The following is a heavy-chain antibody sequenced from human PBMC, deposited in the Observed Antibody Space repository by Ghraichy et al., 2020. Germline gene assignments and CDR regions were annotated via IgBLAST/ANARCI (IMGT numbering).Heavy chain of an antibody. J-gene: IGHJ4*02. V-gene: IGHV2-5*05. CDR1: GFSLSTSGVG. D-gene: IGHD6-13*01. CDR2: IYWDDDK. Sequence: SGPTVKPTQTLTLTCTFSGFSLSTSGVGVGWIRQPPGKALEWLALIYWDDDKRYGPSLKSRLTITKDTSKNQVVLTMTNMDPVDTATYYCAHRHSSSWFFDYWGQGTLVTVSS. CDR3: AHRHSSSWFFDY.